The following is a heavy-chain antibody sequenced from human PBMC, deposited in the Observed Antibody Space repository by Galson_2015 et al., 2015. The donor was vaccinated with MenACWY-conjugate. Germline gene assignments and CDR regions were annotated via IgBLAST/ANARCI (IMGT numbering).Heavy chain of an antibody. CDR2: ISAYNGNT. D-gene: IGHD3-22*01. J-gene: IGHJ4*02. CDR3: ARPKLYYDSSGYHPYCFDS. Sequence: SVKVSCKASGYTFTTYGISWVRQAPGQGLEWVGWISAYNGNTNYAQKVQGRVTMTTDTSTNTAYMELRSLRSDDTAVYYCARPKLYYDSSGYHPYCFDSWGQGTLVTVSS. V-gene: IGHV1-18*01. CDR1: GYTFTTYG.